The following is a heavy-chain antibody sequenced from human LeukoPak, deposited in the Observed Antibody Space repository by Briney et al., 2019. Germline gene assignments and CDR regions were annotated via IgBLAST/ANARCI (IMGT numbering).Heavy chain of an antibody. D-gene: IGHD2-15*01. Sequence: SETLSLTCTVSGYSISSGYYWGWIRQPPGKGLEWIGSIYHSGSTYYNPSLKSRVTISVDTSKNQFSLKLSSVTAADTAVYYCARDSPPSYCSGGSCYFDPWGQGTLVTVSS. CDR1: GYSISSGYY. CDR2: IYHSGST. CDR3: ARDSPPSYCSGGSCYFDP. V-gene: IGHV4-38-2*02. J-gene: IGHJ5*02.